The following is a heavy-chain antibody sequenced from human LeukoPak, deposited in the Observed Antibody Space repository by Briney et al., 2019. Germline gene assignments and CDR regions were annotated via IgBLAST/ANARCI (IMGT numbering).Heavy chain of an antibody. CDR1: GGSIISSSYY. J-gene: IGHJ4*02. D-gene: IGHD6-13*01. V-gene: IGHV4-39*01. CDR3: ARQAPTSSSWYVAAQRGRYYFDY. Sequence: PSETLSLTCTVSGGSIISSSYYWGWIRQPPGKGLEWIGSIYYSGSTYYNPSLKSRVTISVDTSKNQFSLKLSSVTAADTAVYYCARQAPTSSSWYVAAQRGRYYFDYWGQGTLVTVSS. CDR2: IYYSGST.